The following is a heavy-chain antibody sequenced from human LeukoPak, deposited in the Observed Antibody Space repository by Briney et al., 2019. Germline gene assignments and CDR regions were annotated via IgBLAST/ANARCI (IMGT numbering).Heavy chain of an antibody. CDR2: ISYSGDNK. CDR3: AKDRLVGATCFDY. Sequence: PGGSLRLSCAASGFNLTNYAMHWVRQAPGKGLEWVTLISYSGDNKYYADSVKGRFTISRDNSKNTLYLQMNSLRAEDTAVYYCAKDRLVGATCFDYWGQGTLVTVSS. J-gene: IGHJ4*02. V-gene: IGHV3-30*04. CDR1: GFNLTNYA. D-gene: IGHD1-26*01.